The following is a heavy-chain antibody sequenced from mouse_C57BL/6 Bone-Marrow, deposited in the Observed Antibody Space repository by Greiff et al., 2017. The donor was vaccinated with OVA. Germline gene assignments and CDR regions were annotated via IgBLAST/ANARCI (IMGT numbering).Heavy chain of an antibody. D-gene: IGHD2-3*01. CDR2: ISSGSSTI. CDR3: ASLYDGYYVTLFAY. J-gene: IGHJ3*01. V-gene: IGHV5-17*01. CDR1: GFTFSDYG. Sequence: DVQLVESGGGLVKPGGSLKLSCAASGFTFSDYGMHWVRQAPEKGLEWVAYISSGSSTIYYADTVKGRFTISRDNAKNTLFLQMTSLRSEDTAMYYCASLYDGYYVTLFAYWGQGTLVTVSA.